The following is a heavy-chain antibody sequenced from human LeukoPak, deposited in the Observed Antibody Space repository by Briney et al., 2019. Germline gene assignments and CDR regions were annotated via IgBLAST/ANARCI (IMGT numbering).Heavy chain of an antibody. J-gene: IGHJ4*02. D-gene: IGHD2-8*01. CDR2: IKQHESEQ. V-gene: IGHV3-7*01. CDR1: GFTSSSYW. Sequence: PGGSLRLSCAASGFTSSSYWISWGRQAPGGGLGWVANIKQHESEQYYVDSVKGRFTIPRDNAKNSLYLQMNSLRAEDTAVYYCARVEFDAGSPFDYWGQGTLVTVSS. CDR3: ARVEFDAGSPFDY.